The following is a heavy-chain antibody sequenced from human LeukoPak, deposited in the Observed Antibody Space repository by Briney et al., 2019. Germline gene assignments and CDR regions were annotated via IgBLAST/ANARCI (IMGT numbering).Heavy chain of an antibody. CDR3: ARDGCGGDCYSPYYYYYYMDV. D-gene: IGHD2-21*01. J-gene: IGHJ6*03. CDR1: GFTVSSNY. CDR2: ISSGSRTI. Sequence: HGGSLRLSCAASGFTVSSNYMSWVRQAPGKGLEWVSHISSGSRTIKYTDSVKGRFTISRDNAKNLLYLQMSSLRAEDTAVYYCARDGCGGDCYSPYYYYYYMDVWGKGTTVTVSS. V-gene: IGHV3-48*04.